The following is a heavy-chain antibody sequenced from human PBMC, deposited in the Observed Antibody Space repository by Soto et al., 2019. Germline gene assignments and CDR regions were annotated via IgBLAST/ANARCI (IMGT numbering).Heavy chain of an antibody. J-gene: IGHJ3*02. D-gene: IGHD6-19*01. V-gene: IGHV3-30-3*01. CDR2: ISYDGSNK. CDR1: GFTFSSYA. Sequence: QVQLVESGGGVVQPGRSLRLSCAASGFTFSSYAMHWVRQAPGKGLEWVAVISYDGSNKYYADSVQGRFTISRDNSKNTLYLQMNSLRAEDTAVYYCARADTSLAVADAFDIWGQGTMVTVSS. CDR3: ARADTSLAVADAFDI.